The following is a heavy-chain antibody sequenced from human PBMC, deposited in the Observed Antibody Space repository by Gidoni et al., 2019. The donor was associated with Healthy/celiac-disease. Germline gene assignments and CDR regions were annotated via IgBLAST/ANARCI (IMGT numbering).Heavy chain of an antibody. Sequence: EVQLVESGGGLVQPGGSLRLSCAASGFTFSSYEMNWVRQAPGKGLEWVSYISSSGSTIYYADSVKGRFTISRDNAKNSLYLQMNSLRAEDTAVYYCARDYYGDSFFGYWGQGTLVTVSS. CDR2: ISSSGSTI. CDR3: ARDYYGDSFFGY. CDR1: GFTFSSYE. V-gene: IGHV3-48*03. J-gene: IGHJ4*02. D-gene: IGHD4-17*01.